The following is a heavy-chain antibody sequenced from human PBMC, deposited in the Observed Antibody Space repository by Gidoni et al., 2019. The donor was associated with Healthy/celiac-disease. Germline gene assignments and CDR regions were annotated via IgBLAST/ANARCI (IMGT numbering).Heavy chain of an antibody. V-gene: IGHV6-1*01. CDR2: TYYRSKWYN. D-gene: IGHD3-3*01. Sequence: QVQPQQSGPGLVKPSQTLLLTCDLSGDSVPSNSAAWNWIRQSPSRGLEWLGRTYYRSKWYNDYAVSVKSRITINPDTSKNQFSLQLNSVTPEDTAVYYCARGNSIFGVVTIGYFDYWGQGTLVTVSS. CDR3: ARGNSIFGVVTIGYFDY. J-gene: IGHJ4*02. CDR1: GDSVPSNSAA.